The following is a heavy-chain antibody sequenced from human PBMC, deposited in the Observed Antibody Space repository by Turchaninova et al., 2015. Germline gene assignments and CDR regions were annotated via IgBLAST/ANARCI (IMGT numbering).Heavy chain of an antibody. CDR2: RRGDGVGTRKEEGSGK. D-gene: IGHD2-15*01. CDR1: GFRFKTYW. V-gene: IGHV3-7*03. Sequence: EVQLVESGGGLVQPGGSLRLSCAASGFRFKTYWMSWVRRAPGKGLGGGGNRRGDGVGTRKEEGSGKDYGDSVKGRFAISRDNAESSLFLQMSSLRAEDTAVYYCARDLRGGNFDYWGQGTLVTVSS. J-gene: IGHJ4*02. CDR3: ARDLRGGNFDY.